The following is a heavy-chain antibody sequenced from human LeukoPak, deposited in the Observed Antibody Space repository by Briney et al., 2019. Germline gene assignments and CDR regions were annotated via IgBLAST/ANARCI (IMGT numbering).Heavy chain of an antibody. D-gene: IGHD5-24*01. Sequence: SETLSLTCTVSGGSISSSSYYWGWIRQPPGKGLEWIGGIYYSGSTYYNPSLKSRVTISVDTSKNQFSLKLSSVTAADTAVYYCAAASRVATINFGYYYYGMDVWGQGTTVTVSS. V-gene: IGHV4-39*01. CDR1: GGSISSSSYY. J-gene: IGHJ6*02. CDR2: IYYSGST. CDR3: AAASRVATINFGYYYYGMDV.